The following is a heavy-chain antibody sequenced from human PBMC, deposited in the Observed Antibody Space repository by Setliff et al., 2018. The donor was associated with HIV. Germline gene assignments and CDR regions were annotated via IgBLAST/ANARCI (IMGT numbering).Heavy chain of an antibody. CDR1: GGTFSSYA. CDR3: ASVRVGATVDDAVDI. Sequence: GASVKVSCKASGGTFSSYAISWVRQAPGQGLEWMGGIIPIFGTANYAQKFQGRVTITTDESTSTAYMELSSLRSEDTAVYYCASVRVGATVDDAVDIWGQGTMVTVSS. J-gene: IGHJ3*02. D-gene: IGHD1-26*01. CDR2: IIPIFGTA. V-gene: IGHV1-69*05.